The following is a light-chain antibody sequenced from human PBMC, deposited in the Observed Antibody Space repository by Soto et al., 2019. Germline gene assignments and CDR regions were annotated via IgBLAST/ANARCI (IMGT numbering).Light chain of an antibody. CDR3: ISYTSSSTRV. CDR1: SSDVGGYNY. CDR2: EVS. Sequence: QSALTQPASVSGSPGQSITISCTGTSSDVGGYNYVSWYQQQPGKAPKLMIYEVSNRPSGVSNRFSGSKSGNTASLTISGLQAEDEADYYCISYTSSSTRVFGGGTKLTVL. V-gene: IGLV2-14*01. J-gene: IGLJ3*02.